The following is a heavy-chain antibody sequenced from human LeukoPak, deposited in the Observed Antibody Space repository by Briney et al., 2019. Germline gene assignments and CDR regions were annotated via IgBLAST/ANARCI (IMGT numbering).Heavy chain of an antibody. V-gene: IGHV4-59*01. CDR3: ARDKVGATPY. CDR1: GGSISSYY. J-gene: IGHJ4*02. Sequence: SETLSLTRTVSGGSISSYYWSWIRQPPGKGLEWIGYIYYSGSTNYNPSLKSRVTISVDTSKNQFSLKLSSVTAADTAVYYCARDKVGATPYWGQGTLVTVSS. D-gene: IGHD1-26*01. CDR2: IYYSGST.